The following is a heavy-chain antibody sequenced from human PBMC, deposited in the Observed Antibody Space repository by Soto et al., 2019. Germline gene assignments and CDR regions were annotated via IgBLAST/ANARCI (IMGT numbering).Heavy chain of an antibody. J-gene: IGHJ5*02. D-gene: IGHD6-13*01. CDR1: GFSLSNAGLG. CDR3: ASTYSTSWYWFDP. Sequence: QVTVKESGPVLVKPTETLTLTCTVSGFSLSNAGLGVSWIRQPPGKALEWLAHIFSNDEKSYSTSLKSRLTNSKDTSKSQVVLSMTNMDPVDTATYYCASTYSTSWYWFDPWGQGTLVTVSS. V-gene: IGHV2-26*04. CDR2: IFSNDEK.